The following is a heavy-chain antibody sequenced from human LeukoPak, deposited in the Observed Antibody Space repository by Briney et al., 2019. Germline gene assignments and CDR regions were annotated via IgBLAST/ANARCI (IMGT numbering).Heavy chain of an antibody. J-gene: IGHJ4*01. Sequence: GGSLRLSCAASGFTFSSYSMNWVRQAPGKGLEWVSSISSSSSYIYYADSVKGRFTISRDNAKNSLYLQMNSLRAEDTAVYYCAKNNGWFHLAQWGHGTLVTVSS. CDR3: AKNNGWFHLAQ. V-gene: IGHV3-21*01. CDR1: GFTFSSYS. CDR2: ISSSSSYI. D-gene: IGHD6-19*01.